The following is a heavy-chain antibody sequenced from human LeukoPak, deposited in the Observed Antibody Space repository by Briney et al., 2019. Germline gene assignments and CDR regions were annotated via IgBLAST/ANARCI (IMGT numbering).Heavy chain of an antibody. CDR1: GCTFTSYE. V-gene: IGHV1-8*01. CDR3: ARGSSYGGCDY. J-gene: IGHJ4*02. CDR2: INPNSSNQ. Sequence: ASVKVSCKAAGCTFTSYEINSVREATGQGRERLGRINPNSSNQGYAQKFQGSLTMTRNTSISTDYRELSSVRAEDTAVYYCARGSSYGGCDYWGQGTLVTVSS. D-gene: IGHD4-23*01.